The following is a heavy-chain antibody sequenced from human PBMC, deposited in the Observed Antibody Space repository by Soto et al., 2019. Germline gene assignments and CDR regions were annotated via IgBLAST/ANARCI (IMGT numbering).Heavy chain of an antibody. CDR1: GLTVSSNY. V-gene: IGHV3-66*01. J-gene: IGHJ4*02. Sequence: EVQLVESGGGLVQPGGSLRLSCAASGLTVSSNYMRWVRQAPGKGVEWVSGVYSGGSTYYADSVKGRFTISRDNSKNTLYLQMNSLRAEDTAVYYCAREGDGSGWYRSWGQGTLVTVSS. D-gene: IGHD6-19*01. CDR2: VYSGGST. CDR3: AREGDGSGWYRS.